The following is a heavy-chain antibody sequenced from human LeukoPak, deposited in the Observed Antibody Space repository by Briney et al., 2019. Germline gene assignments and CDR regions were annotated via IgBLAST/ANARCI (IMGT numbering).Heavy chain of an antibody. D-gene: IGHD3-3*01. CDR1: GGSFSGYY. J-gene: IGHJ3*02. CDR2: INHSGST. V-gene: IGHV4-34*01. CDR3: AREITIGDVFAGAFDI. Sequence: SETLSLTCAVYGGSFSGYYWSWIRQPPGKGLEWIGEINHSGSTNYNPSLKSRVTISVDTSKNQFSLKLSSVTAADTAVYYCAREITIGDVFAGAFDIWGQGTMVTVSS.